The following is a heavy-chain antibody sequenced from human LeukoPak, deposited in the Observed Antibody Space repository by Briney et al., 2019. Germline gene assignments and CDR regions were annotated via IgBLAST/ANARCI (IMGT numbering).Heavy chain of an antibody. J-gene: IGHJ3*02. Sequence: GGSLRLSCAASGFTFSSYSMNWVRQAPGKGLEWVSYISSSSSTTYYADSVKGRFTISRDDSKNTLYLQMNSLRAEDTAVYYCAKVPGSGDGYSLDAFDIWGQGTMVTVSS. D-gene: IGHD5-24*01. CDR1: GFTFSSYS. CDR3: AKVPGSGDGYSLDAFDI. V-gene: IGHV3-48*01. CDR2: ISSSSSTT.